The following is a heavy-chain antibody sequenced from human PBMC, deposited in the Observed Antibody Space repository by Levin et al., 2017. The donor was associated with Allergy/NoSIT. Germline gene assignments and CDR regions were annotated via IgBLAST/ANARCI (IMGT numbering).Heavy chain of an antibody. CDR2: IRSKAYGGTT. J-gene: IGHJ4*02. V-gene: IGHV3-49*03. CDR3: LYYGSGSYSSFDY. D-gene: IGHD3-10*01. Sequence: GESLKISCTASGFTFGDYAMSWFRQAPGKGLEWVGFIRSKAYGGTTEYAASVKGRFTISRDDSKSIAYLQMNSLKTEDTAVYYCLYYGSGSYSSFDYWGQGTLVTVSS. CDR1: GFTFGDYA.